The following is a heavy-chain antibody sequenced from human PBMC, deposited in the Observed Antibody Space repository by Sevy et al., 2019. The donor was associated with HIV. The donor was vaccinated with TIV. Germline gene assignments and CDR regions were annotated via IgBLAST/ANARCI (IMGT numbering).Heavy chain of an antibody. CDR1: GDSISNSV. J-gene: IGHJ5*02. CDR2: LYYSGNT. Sequence: SETLSLTCTVSGDSISNSVWSWIRQPPGKGLEWIGYLYYSGNTNYNPSLKTRVTISVVTSKNQFSLSLKSVTAADTAVYYCARDYYDDRPRGFDPWGQGTLVTVSS. V-gene: IGHV4-59*01. CDR3: ARDYYDDRPRGFDP. D-gene: IGHD3-22*01.